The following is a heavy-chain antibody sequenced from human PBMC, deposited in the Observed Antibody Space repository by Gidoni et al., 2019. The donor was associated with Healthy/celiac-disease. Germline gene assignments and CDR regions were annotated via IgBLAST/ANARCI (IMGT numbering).Heavy chain of an antibody. V-gene: IGHV1-24*01. CDR2: FDPEDGET. Sequence: QVKLVQSGAEAKKPGASVKVSGKVSGYNLTELSMHWVRQAPGKGLEWMGGFDPEDGETIYAQKFQGRVTMTEDTSTDTAYMELSSLRSEDTAVYYCATGYDFWSGYGADLPDYWGQGTLVTVSS. CDR1: GYNLTELS. CDR3: ATGYDFWSGYGADLPDY. J-gene: IGHJ4*02. D-gene: IGHD3-3*01.